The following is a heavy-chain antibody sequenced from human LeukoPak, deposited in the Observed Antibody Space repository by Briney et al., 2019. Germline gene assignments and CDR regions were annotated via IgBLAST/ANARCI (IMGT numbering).Heavy chain of an antibody. Sequence: ASVKVSCKASGYTFTTYGISWVRQAPGHGLEWMGWISTFNGHTNYAQSRQDRVTMTTDTATSTVYMELSSLTLDDTAVYYCARDAHYGVYYMDVWGKGTTVTISS. CDR1: GYTFTTYG. D-gene: IGHD4-17*01. J-gene: IGHJ6*03. V-gene: IGHV1-18*01. CDR2: ISTFNGHT. CDR3: ARDAHYGVYYMDV.